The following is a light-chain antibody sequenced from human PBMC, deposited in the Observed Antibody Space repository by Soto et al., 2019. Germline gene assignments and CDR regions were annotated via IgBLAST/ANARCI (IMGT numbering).Light chain of an antibody. V-gene: IGKV1-5*01. CDR2: HAS. Sequence: DVQMTQSPSTLSASVGDRVTITCRASQSISSWLAWYQQKPGKAPKLLIFHASSLESGVPSRFSGSGSGTEFILTINSLQPDDFATYYCQQYHGWWTFGQGTKVEIK. CDR1: QSISSW. J-gene: IGKJ1*01. CDR3: QQYHGWWT.